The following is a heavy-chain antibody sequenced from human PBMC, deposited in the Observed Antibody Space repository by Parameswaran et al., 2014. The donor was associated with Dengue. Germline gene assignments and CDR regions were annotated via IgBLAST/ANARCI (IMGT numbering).Heavy chain of an antibody. D-gene: IGHD3-3*01. CDR3: ARDSRFLEWLFSGGFDYYGMDV. V-gene: IGHV3-53*01. J-gene: IGHJ6*02. Sequence: RWIRQPPGKGLEWVSVIYSGGSTYYADSVKGRFTISRDNSKNTLYLQMNSLRAEDTAVYYCARDSRFLEWLFSGGFDYYGMDVWGQGTTVTVSS. CDR2: IYSGGST.